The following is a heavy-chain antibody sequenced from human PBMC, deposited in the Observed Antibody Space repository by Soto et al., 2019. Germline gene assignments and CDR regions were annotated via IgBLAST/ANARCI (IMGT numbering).Heavy chain of an antibody. V-gene: IGHV3-33*01. CDR1: GFTFSSYG. D-gene: IGHD3-22*01. CDR3: ARDPSEYYYDSSGYSFDY. CDR2: IWYDGSNK. Sequence: QVQLVESGGGVVQPGRSLRLSCAASGFTFSSYGMHWVRQAPGKGLEWVAVIWYDGSNKYYADSVKGRFTISRDNSKNRSXLQMNGLRAEDTAVYYCARDPSEYYYDSSGYSFDYWGQGTLVTVSS. J-gene: IGHJ4*02.